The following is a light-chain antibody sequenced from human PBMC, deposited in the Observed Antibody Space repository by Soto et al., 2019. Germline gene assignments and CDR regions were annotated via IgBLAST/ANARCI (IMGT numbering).Light chain of an antibody. CDR1: QGIRNF. J-gene: IGKJ3*01. CDR2: AAS. V-gene: IGKV1-27*01. CDR3: QKYSSVPV. Sequence: DIQMTQSPTSLSASVGDRVTITCRASQGIRNFVAWYQQKPGKAPKLLIYAASTLQSGVPSRFSGSGSGTDFTLNINSPQPEDVATYSCQKYSSVPVFGPGTKVEIK.